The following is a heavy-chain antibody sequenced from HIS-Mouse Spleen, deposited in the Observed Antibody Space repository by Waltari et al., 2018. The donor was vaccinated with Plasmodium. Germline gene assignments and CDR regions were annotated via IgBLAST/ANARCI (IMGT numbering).Heavy chain of an antibody. CDR2: IYSGGST. J-gene: IGHJ3*02. CDR3: ARGMKSSSSAFDI. CDR1: GFTVRSHY. D-gene: IGHD6-6*01. V-gene: IGHV3-53*01. Sequence: VQLVESGGGLIQPGGSLRLSCAASGFTVRSHYIIWVRQAPGKGLECVSVIYSGGSTYYADSVKGRFTISRDNSKNTLYLQMNSLRAEDTAVYYCARGMKSSSSAFDIWGQGTMVTVSS.